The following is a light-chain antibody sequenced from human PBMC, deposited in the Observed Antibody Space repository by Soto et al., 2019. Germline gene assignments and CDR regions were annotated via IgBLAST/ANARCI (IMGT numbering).Light chain of an antibody. Sequence: DNVMTQSPDSLAVSLGERATSNCKSSQSVAYTSNKKTYVAWYQQKAGQPPKLLLYWSSTRASGVPDRFSGSGSGTDFTLTISSLQAEDVAVYYCQQYYSPLWTFGQGTKVQIK. CDR3: QQYYSPLWT. CDR1: QSVAYTSNKKTY. J-gene: IGKJ1*01. CDR2: WSS. V-gene: IGKV4-1*01.